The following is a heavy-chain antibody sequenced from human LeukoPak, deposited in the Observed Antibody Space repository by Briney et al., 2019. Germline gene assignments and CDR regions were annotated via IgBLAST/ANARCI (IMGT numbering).Heavy chain of an antibody. J-gene: IGHJ4*02. Sequence: GRSLRLSCAASGFTFSSYGMHWVRQAPGKGLEWVAVIWSDGSNKYYAESVKGRFTISRDNSKNTLYLQMNSLRADDTAVYYCARGGYYYDGSGYYYVYWGQGTLVTVSS. CDR2: IWSDGSNK. CDR3: ARGGYYYDGSGYYYVY. D-gene: IGHD3-22*01. V-gene: IGHV3-33*01. CDR1: GFTFSSYG.